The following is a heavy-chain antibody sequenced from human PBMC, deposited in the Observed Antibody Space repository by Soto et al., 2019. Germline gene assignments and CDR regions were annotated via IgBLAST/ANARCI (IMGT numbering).Heavy chain of an antibody. J-gene: IGHJ4*02. D-gene: IGHD1-26*01. CDR3: GGGRSGQIVVFY. CDR2: IGPESGAT. V-gene: IGHV1-2*02. Sequence: ASVKVSCKASGYTFTGHYIHWVRQAPEQGPEWMGEIGPESGATRYAQKFQGRVTMTRDMSITTVYMELNNLSPDDTAVYYCGGGRSGQIVVFYWGQGTPVTVSS. CDR1: GYTFTGHY.